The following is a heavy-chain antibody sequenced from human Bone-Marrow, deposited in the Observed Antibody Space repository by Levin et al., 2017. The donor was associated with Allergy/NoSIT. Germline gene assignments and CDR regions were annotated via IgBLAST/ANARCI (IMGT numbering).Heavy chain of an antibody. Sequence: GGSLRLSCAASGFTFSSYGMHWVRQAPGKGLEWVAVISYDGSNKYYADSVKGRFTISRDNSKNTLYLQMNSLRAEDTAVYYCAKDHCSSTSCFTYYYYGMDVWGQGTTVTVSS. V-gene: IGHV3-30*18. J-gene: IGHJ6*02. CDR1: GFTFSSYG. CDR3: AKDHCSSTSCFTYYYYGMDV. CDR2: ISYDGSNK. D-gene: IGHD2-2*01.